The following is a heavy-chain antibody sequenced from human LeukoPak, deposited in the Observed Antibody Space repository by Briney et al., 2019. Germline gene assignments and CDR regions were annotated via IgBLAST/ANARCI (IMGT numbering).Heavy chain of an antibody. Sequence: ASGPTLVNPTQTLTLTCTFSGFSLSISGMYVTWIRQPPGKALEWLARIDWDDDKYYSTSLKTRLTISKDTSKNQVVLTMTNMDPVDTATYYSARTSSFTLIRGLDQWGQGTLVTVSS. CDR3: ARTSSFTLIRGLDQ. CDR1: GFSLSISGMY. J-gene: IGHJ4*02. CDR2: IDWDDDK. D-gene: IGHD3-10*01. V-gene: IGHV2-70*11.